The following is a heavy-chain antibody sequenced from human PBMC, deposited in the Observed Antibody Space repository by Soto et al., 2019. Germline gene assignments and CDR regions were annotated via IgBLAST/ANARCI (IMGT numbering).Heavy chain of an antibody. V-gene: IGHV3-7*03. J-gene: IGHJ4*02. Sequence: VGSLRLSCEASGFIFTNYWMTWVRQAPGKGLEWVASITQDGSEMYYVDSVKGRFTISRDNAENSLYLQMNSLRAEDTAIYYCATYYHILTGSRFDHWGQGTLVTVSS. D-gene: IGHD3-9*01. CDR2: ITQDGSEM. CDR1: GFIFTNYW. CDR3: ATYYHILTGSRFDH.